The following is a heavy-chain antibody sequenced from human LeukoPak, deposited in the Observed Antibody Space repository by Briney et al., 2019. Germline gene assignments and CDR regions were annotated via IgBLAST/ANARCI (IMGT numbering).Heavy chain of an antibody. CDR3: ALYDSSGYSDY. CDR1: GITFSSYS. J-gene: IGHJ4*02. D-gene: IGHD3-22*01. V-gene: IGHV3-21*01. Sequence: GGSLRLSCAASGITFSSYSMNWVRQAPGKGLEWVSSISSSSSYIYYADSVKGRFTISRDNAKNSLYLQMNSLRAEDTAVYYCALYDSSGYSDYRGQGTLVTVSS. CDR2: ISSSSSYI.